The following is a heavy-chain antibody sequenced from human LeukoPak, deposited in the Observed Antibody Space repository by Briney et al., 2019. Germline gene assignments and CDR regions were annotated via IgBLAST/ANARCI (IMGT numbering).Heavy chain of an antibody. V-gene: IGHV4-61*02. D-gene: IGHD2-2*01. Sequence: SQTLPLTCTVSGGSISSGSYYWSWIRQPAGKGLEWIGRIYTSGSTNYNPSLKSRVTISVDTSKNQFSLKLSSVTAADTAVYYCAREAVPAASSYDYWGQGTLVTVSS. CDR1: GGSISSGSYY. CDR3: AREAVPAASSYDY. J-gene: IGHJ4*02. CDR2: IYTSGST.